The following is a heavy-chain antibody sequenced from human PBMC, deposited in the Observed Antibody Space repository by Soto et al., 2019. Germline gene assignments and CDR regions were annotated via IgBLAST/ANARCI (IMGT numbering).Heavy chain of an antibody. Sequence: GGSLKISCKGSGYKFSNYWIGWVRQRPGKGLEWVGIIYAGDSDTRYSPSFQGQVTISADKSISTAYLQWSSLQASDTAMYFCAGSEGLYAYYYGSDVWGQGT. CDR2: IYAGDSDT. V-gene: IGHV5-51*01. J-gene: IGHJ6*02. CDR1: GYKFSNYW. D-gene: IGHD2-2*02. CDR3: AGSEGLYAYYYGSDV.